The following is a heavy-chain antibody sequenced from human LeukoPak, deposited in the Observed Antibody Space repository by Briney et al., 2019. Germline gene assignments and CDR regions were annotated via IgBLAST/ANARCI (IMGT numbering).Heavy chain of an antibody. D-gene: IGHD3-10*01. CDR1: GYTFTTNA. CDR2: INTNTGNP. V-gene: IGHV7-4-1*02. CDR3: ARGPRYYGSGSYYFDY. J-gene: IGHJ4*02. Sequence: ASVKVSCNASGYTFTTNAMNWVRQAPGQGLEWMGWINTNTGNPTYVQGFTGRFVFSLDTSVSTAFLQISSLKAEDTAVYYCARGPRYYGSGSYYFDYWGQGTLVTVSS.